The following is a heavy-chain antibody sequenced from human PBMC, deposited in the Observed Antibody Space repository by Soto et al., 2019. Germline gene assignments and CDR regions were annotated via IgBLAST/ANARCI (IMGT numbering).Heavy chain of an antibody. CDR2: INPNSGGT. Sequence: SVKVSCKASGYTFTGYYMHWVRQAPGQGLEWMGWINPNSGGTNYAQKFQGWVTMTRDTSISTAYMELSRLRSDDTAVYYCARGFKAGYSSGWYGYWGQGTLVTVSS. V-gene: IGHV1-2*04. CDR1: GYTFTGYY. CDR3: ARGFKAGYSSGWYGY. J-gene: IGHJ4*02. D-gene: IGHD6-19*01.